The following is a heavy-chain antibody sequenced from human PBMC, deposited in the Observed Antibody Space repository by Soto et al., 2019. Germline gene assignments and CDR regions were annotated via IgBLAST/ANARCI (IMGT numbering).Heavy chain of an antibody. CDR2: IYYSGNT. CDR1: GDSISSSRYY. D-gene: IGHD4-17*01. V-gene: IGHV4-39*01. Sequence: SETLSLTCTVSGDSISSSRYYWGWIRQPPGKGLEWIGSIYYSGNTYYDPPLKSRVTVSVDTSKHQFSLKLSSVTAADTAVYYCARHPAMTSALFDCWGQGTLVTVSS. CDR3: ARHPAMTSALFDC. J-gene: IGHJ4*02.